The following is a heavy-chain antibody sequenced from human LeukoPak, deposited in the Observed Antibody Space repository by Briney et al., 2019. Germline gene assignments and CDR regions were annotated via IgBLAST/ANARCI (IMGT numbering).Heavy chain of an antibody. CDR2: IKNDGSEK. V-gene: IGHV3-7*01. CDR1: GFVFRNYF. CDR3: ATDRGWGTSGYYLYYFEY. D-gene: IGHD3-3*01. J-gene: IGHJ4*02. Sequence: PGGSLRLSCAASGFVFRNYFMSWVRQAPGKGLEWVASIKNDGSEKYYVDSVRGRYTISRDNTKNSLYLQMSSLRAEDTAVYYCATDRGWGTSGYYLYYFEYWGQGTLVTFSS.